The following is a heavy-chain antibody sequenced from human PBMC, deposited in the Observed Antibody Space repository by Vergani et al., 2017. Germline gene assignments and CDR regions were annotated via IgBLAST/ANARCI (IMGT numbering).Heavy chain of an antibody. CDR2: IYYSGST. D-gene: IGHD6-19*01. CDR3: ARHVGSRHLRAVAGDYNXFDP. CDR1: GGSISSSSYY. J-gene: IGHJ5*02. Sequence: QLQLQESGPGLVKPSETLSLTCTVSGGSISSSSYYWGWIRQPPGKGLEWIGSIYYSGSTYYNPSLKSRVTISVDTAKNHFSLKLSSVTAADTAVYYCARHVGSRHLRAVAGDYNXFDPWGQGTLVTGSS. V-gene: IGHV4-39*01.